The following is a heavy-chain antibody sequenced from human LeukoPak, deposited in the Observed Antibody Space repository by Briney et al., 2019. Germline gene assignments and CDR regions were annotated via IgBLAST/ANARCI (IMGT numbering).Heavy chain of an antibody. Sequence: PGGSLRLSCAASGFTFSSYSMTWVRQAPGKGLEWASSMSSGSRYIYYADSVRGRFTISRDNAKNSLYLLMNSLRAEDTAVYYCARDRPTVASRLFVVQWGQGTLVTVSS. CDR3: ARDRPTVASRLFVVQ. CDR2: MSSGSRYI. CDR1: GFTFSSYS. J-gene: IGHJ4*02. V-gene: IGHV3-21*01. D-gene: IGHD3-3*01.